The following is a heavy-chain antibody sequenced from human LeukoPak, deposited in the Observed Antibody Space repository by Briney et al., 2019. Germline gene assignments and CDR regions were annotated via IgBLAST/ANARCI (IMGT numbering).Heavy chain of an antibody. D-gene: IGHD4-17*01. CDR1: GGSISSGDYY. Sequence: SETLSLTCTVSGGSISSGDYYWSWIRQPPGKGLEWIGYIYYSGSTYYNPSLKSRVTISVDTSKNQFSLKLSSVTAADTAVYYCARDTVTTPYYYYGVDVWGKGTTVTVSS. V-gene: IGHV4-30-4*01. CDR3: ARDTVTTPYYYYGVDV. CDR2: IYYSGST. J-gene: IGHJ6*04.